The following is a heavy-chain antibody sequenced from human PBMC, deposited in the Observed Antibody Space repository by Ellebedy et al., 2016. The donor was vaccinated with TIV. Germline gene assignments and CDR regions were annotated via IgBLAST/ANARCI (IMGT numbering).Heavy chain of an antibody. CDR2: IYSGDSNI. CDR3: ASAPEFGGVIGPPGPHGMDV. D-gene: IGHD3-16*02. Sequence: PGGSLRLSCKGSGDRFTSHFIAWVRQMPGIGLEWMGIIYSGDSNIAYSPSFQGQVTISADTSISPAYLQWSILKASDPAIYYCASAPEFGGVIGPPGPHGMDVWGQGTTVTVSS. V-gene: IGHV5-51*01. J-gene: IGHJ6*02. CDR1: GDRFTSHF.